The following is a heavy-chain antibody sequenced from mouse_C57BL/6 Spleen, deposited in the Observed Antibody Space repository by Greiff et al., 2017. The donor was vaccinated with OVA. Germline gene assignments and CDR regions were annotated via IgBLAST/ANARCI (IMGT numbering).Heavy chain of an antibody. Sequence: EVQLQQSGPELVKPGASVKISCKASGYTFTDYYMNWVKQSHGKSLEWIGDINPNNGGTSYNQKFKGKATLTVDKSSSTAYMELRSLTSEDSAVYYCARRDYSKDYYAMDYWGQGTSVTVSS. CDR2: INPNNGGT. V-gene: IGHV1-26*01. CDR1: GYTFTDYY. J-gene: IGHJ4*01. CDR3: ARRDYSKDYYAMDY. D-gene: IGHD2-5*01.